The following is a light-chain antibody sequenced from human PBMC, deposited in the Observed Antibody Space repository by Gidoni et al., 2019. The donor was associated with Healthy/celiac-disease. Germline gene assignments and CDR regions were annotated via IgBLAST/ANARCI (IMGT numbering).Light chain of an antibody. J-gene: IGKJ4*01. CDR2: AAS. CDR1: QSISSY. Sequence: DIQMTQSPSSLSASVGDRVTLTCRASQSISSYLNWYQQKPGKAPNLLIYAASSLQSGVPSRFSGSGSGTDFTLTISSLQPEDFATYYCQQSYSTLTFGGGTKVEIK. V-gene: IGKV1-39*01. CDR3: QQSYSTLT.